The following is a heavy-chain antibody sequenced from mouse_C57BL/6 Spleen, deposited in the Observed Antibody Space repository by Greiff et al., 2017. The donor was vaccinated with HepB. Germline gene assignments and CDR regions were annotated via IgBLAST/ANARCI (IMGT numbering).Heavy chain of an antibody. CDR1: GFTFSSYA. Sequence: EVKLQESGGGLVKPGGSLKLSCAASGFTFSSYAMSWVRQTPEKRLEWVATLSDGGSYTYYPDNVKGRFTISRDNAKNNLYLQMSHLKSEDTAMYYCARDGSRFAYWGQGTLVTVSA. CDR3: ARDGSRFAY. V-gene: IGHV5-4*01. CDR2: LSDGGSYT. J-gene: IGHJ3*01. D-gene: IGHD4-1*01.